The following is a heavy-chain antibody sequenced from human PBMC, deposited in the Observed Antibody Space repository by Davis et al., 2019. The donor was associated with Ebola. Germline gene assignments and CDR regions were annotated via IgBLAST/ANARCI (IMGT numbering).Heavy chain of an antibody. CDR3: TTLDILTAYVPYAMDV. D-gene: IGHD3-9*01. V-gene: IGHV1-69*04. J-gene: IGHJ6*02. Sequence: AASVKVSCKASGGTFSRYAISWVRQAPGQGLEWMGRIIPILGIANYAQKFQGRVTITADKSTSTAYMELSSLRFEDAAVYYCTTLDILTAYVPYAMDVWGQGTTVTVSS. CDR1: GGTFSRYA. CDR2: IIPILGIA.